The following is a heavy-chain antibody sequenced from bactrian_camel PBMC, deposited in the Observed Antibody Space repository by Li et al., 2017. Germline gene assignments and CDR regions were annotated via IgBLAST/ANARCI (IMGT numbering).Heavy chain of an antibody. CDR3: ASGGVDFGN. J-gene: IGHJ6*01. CDR2: INKAADGL. V-gene: IGHV3S40*01. CDR1: GFLFSTYD. Sequence: VQLVESGGGLVQPGGSLRLSCAASGFLFSTYDMSWVRQAPGKGLEWVSAINKAADGLYYTDSVKGRFTISRDNAKSTVSLQMNDLKTEDTALYYCASGGVDFGNWGQGTQVTVS. D-gene: IGHD2*01.